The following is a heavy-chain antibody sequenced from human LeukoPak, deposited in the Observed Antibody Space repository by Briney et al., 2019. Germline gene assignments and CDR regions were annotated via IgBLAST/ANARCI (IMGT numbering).Heavy chain of an antibody. CDR2: IYHSGST. J-gene: IGHJ6*02. D-gene: IGHD5-18*01. CDR3: ARDPKRYSYGYYYYYGMDV. Sequence: PSETLSLTCTVSGGSISSSNWWSWVRQPPGKGLEWIGEIYHSGSTNYNPSLKSRVTISVDKSKNQFSLKLSSVTAADTAVYYCARDPKRYSYGYYYYYGMDVWGQGTTVTVSS. CDR1: GGSISSSNW. V-gene: IGHV4-4*02.